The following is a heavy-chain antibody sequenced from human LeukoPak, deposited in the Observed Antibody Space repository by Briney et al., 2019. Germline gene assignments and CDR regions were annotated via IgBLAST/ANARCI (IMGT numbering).Heavy chain of an antibody. Sequence: ASVKVSCKASGYTFTSYYMHWVRQAPGQGLEWMGWISAYNGNTNYAQKLQGRVTMTTDTSTSTAYMELRSLRSDDTAVYYCARWDYYYYGMDVWGQGTTVTVSS. CDR3: ARWDYYYYGMDV. J-gene: IGHJ6*02. CDR2: ISAYNGNT. CDR1: GYTFTSYY. V-gene: IGHV1-18*04.